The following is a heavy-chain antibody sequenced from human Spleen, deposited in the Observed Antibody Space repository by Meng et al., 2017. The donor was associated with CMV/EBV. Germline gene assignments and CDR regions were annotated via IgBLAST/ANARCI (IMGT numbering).Heavy chain of an antibody. Sequence: ASVKVSCKASGYTFTNYGITWVRQAPGQGLEWMGWISAYNDNTNYAQKLQGRVTMTTDTSTTTAYMELRSLRSDDTAVYFCARLYNDFPDVWGQGTTVTVSS. D-gene: IGHD3-3*01. CDR2: ISAYNDNT. CDR1: GYTFTNYG. CDR3: ARLYNDFPDV. J-gene: IGHJ6*02. V-gene: IGHV1-18*01.